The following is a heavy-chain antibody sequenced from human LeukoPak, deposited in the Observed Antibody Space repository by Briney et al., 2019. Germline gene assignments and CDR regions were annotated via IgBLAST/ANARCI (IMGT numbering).Heavy chain of an antibody. J-gene: IGHJ4*02. CDR2: IWYDGSNK. CDR3: ARDRWSSHPDY. D-gene: IGHD6-13*01. V-gene: IGHV3-33*01. Sequence: GRSPRLSCAASGFTFSSYGMHWVRQAPGKGLEWVAVIWYDGSNKYYADSVKGRFTISRDNSKNTLYLQMNSLRAEDTAVYYCARDRWSSHPDYWGQGTLVTVSS. CDR1: GFTFSSYG.